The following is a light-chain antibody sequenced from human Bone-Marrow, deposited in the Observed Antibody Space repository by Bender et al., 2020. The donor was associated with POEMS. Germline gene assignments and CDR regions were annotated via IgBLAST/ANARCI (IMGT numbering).Light chain of an antibody. CDR1: SSDVGGYNY. J-gene: IGLJ2*01. CDR3: SSYAGASTFGPVV. Sequence: QSALTQPPSASGSPGQSVTISCTGTSSDVGGYNYVSWFQQHPGKAPRLMFYEVTNRPSGVPDRFSGSKSGSTASLTVSGLQAEDEGDYYCSSYAGASTFGPVVFGGGTRLTVL. CDR2: EVT. V-gene: IGLV2-8*01.